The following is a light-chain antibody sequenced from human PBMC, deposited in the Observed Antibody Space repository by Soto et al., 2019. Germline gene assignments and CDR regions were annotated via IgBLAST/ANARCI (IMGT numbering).Light chain of an antibody. CDR3: QQYNSYWT. Sequence: DIQMTQSLSTLSASVGDRVTITCRASQSISSWLAWYQQKPGKDPKLLIYKESSLESGVPSRFSGSGSGTEFTLTISSLQPDDFATYYCQQYNSYWTFGQGTKVDNK. J-gene: IGKJ1*01. CDR2: KES. V-gene: IGKV1-5*03. CDR1: QSISSW.